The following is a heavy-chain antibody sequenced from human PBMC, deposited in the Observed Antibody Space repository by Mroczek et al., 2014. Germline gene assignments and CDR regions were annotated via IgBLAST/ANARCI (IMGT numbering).Heavy chain of an antibody. Sequence: VQLLESGAEVKKPGASVKVSCKASGYTFTGYYMHWVRQAPGQGLEWMGWINPNSGGTNYAQKFQGRVTMTRDTSISTAYMELSRLRSDDTAVYYCARVVQWELLREGDYFDYWGQGTLVTVSS. V-gene: IGHV1-2*02. CDR3: ARVVQWELLREGDYFDY. D-gene: IGHD1-26*01. CDR1: GYTFTGYY. J-gene: IGHJ4*02. CDR2: INPNSGGT.